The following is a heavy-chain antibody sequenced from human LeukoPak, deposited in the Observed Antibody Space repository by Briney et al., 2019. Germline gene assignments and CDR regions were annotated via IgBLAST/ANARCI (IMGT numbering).Heavy chain of an antibody. CDR1: GFTFSSYA. CDR2: ISGSGGST. CDR3: AKFDGVQLWLPYYYYYMDV. V-gene: IGHV3-23*01. D-gene: IGHD5-18*01. J-gene: IGHJ6*03. Sequence: PEGSLRLSCAASGFTFSSYAMSWVRQAPGKGLEWVSAISGSGGSTHYADSVKGRFTISRDNSKNTLYLQMNSLRAEDTAVYYCAKFDGVQLWLPYYYYYMDVWGKGTTVTVSS.